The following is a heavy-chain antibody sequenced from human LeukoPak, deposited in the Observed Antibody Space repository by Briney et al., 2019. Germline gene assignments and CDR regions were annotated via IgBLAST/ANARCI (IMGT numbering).Heavy chain of an antibody. CDR2: IFRGGYT. Sequence: GVSLRLSCAASGFTVTTTYMTWVRQAPGKGLEWASIIFRGGYTYYADSVKGRFTISRDSSKNTLYLQMNSLSAEDTAVYYCARDSRGEGYYFDYWGQGTLVTVSS. CDR3: ARDSRGEGYYFDY. CDR1: GFTVTTTY. J-gene: IGHJ4*02. D-gene: IGHD3-10*01. V-gene: IGHV3-66*01.